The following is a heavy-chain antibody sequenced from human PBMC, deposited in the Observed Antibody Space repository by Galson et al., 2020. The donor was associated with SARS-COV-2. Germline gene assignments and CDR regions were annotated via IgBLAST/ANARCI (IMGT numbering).Heavy chain of an antibody. J-gene: IGHJ4*02. Sequence: ESGPTLVKPTQTLTLTCTFSGFSLTTSGMCVNWIRQPPGKALEWLARIDWDGDKYYSPSLKTRLTISKDTSRNQVVLTMTDMDPVDTATYFCARIDSSGCRGNYWGQGTPVTVSS. CDR1: GFSLTTSGMC. CDR3: ARIDSSGCRGNY. D-gene: IGHD6-19*01. V-gene: IGHV2-70*11. CDR2: IDWDGDK.